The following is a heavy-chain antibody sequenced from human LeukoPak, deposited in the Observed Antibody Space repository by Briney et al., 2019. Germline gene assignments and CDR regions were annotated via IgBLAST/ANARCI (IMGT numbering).Heavy chain of an antibody. CDR3: ARAAIAVAGDYHYHYMDV. Sequence: ASVKVSCKASGYTFTGRYMHWVRQAPGQGLEWMGWIRPNSGDTDYAQRFQGRVTMTRDTSISTAYMELSRLRSDDTAVYYCARAAIAVAGDYHYHYMDVWGKGTTVTVSS. CDR2: IRPNSGDT. V-gene: IGHV1-2*02. CDR1: GYTFTGRY. J-gene: IGHJ6*03. D-gene: IGHD6-19*01.